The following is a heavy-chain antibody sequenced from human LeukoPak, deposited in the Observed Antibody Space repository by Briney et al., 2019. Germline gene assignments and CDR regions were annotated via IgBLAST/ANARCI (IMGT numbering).Heavy chain of an antibody. CDR1: GFTFSSYA. CDR3: AKDAKYCSSTSCLYYYYYYMDV. CDR2: ISGSGGST. J-gene: IGHJ6*03. Sequence: HPGGSLRLSCAASGFTFSSYAMSWVRQAPGKGLEWVSAISGSGGSTYYADSVKGRFTISRDNSKNTLYLQMNSLRAEDTAVYYCAKDAKYCSSTSCLYYYYYYMDVWGKGTTVTVSS. V-gene: IGHV3-23*01. D-gene: IGHD2-2*01.